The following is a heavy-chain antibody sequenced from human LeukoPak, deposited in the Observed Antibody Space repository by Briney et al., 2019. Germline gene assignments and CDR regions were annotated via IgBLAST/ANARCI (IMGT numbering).Heavy chain of an antibody. CDR3: ARDRSSGWYAEYFQH. CDR2: IYYSGST. Sequence: SETLSLTCTVSGGSISSSSYYWGWIRQPPGKGLEWIGSIYYSGSTYYNPSLKSRVTISVDTSKNQFSLKLSSVTAADTAVYYCARDRSSGWYAEYFQHWGQGTLVTVSS. J-gene: IGHJ1*01. V-gene: IGHV4-39*07. CDR1: GGSISSSSYY. D-gene: IGHD6-19*01.